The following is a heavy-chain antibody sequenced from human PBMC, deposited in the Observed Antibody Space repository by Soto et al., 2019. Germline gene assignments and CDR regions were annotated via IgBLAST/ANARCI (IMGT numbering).Heavy chain of an antibody. CDR2: IYHSGST. J-gene: IGHJ4*02. V-gene: IGHV4-38-2*02. CDR1: GYSISSGYY. CDR3: ARDKYYYDSSGYYYGGDIDY. Sequence: TLSLTCAVSGYSISSGYYWGWIRQPPGKGLEWIGSIYHSGSTYYNPSLKSRVTISVDTSKNQFSLKLSSVTAADTAVYYCARDKYYYDSSGYYYGGDIDYWGQGTLVTVSS. D-gene: IGHD3-22*01.